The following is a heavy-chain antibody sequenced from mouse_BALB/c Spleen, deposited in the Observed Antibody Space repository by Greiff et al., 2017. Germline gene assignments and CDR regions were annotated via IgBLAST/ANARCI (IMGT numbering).Heavy chain of an antibody. Sequence: EVQLVESGGGLVKPGGSLKLSCAASGFAFSSYDMSWVRQTPEKRLEWVAYISSGGGSTYYPDTVKGRFTISRDNAKNTLYLQMSSLKSEDTAMYYCARHLYGYDAMDYWGQGTSVTVSS. CDR3: ARHLYGYDAMDY. V-gene: IGHV5-12-1*01. CDR2: ISSGGGST. CDR1: GFAFSSYD. J-gene: IGHJ4*01. D-gene: IGHD1-2*01.